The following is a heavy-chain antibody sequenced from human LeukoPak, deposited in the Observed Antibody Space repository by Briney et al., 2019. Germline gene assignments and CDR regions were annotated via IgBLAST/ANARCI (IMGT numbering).Heavy chain of an antibody. V-gene: IGHV3-23*01. CDR1: GFTFSSYA. CDR3: AKEMGYCSGGSCHKWFDP. CDR2: ISGSGGST. Sequence: GGSLRLSCAASGFTFSSYAMSWVRQAPGKGLEWVSAISGSGGSTYYADSVKGRFTISRDNSNNTLYLQMNSLRAEDTAVYYCAKEMGYCSGGSCHKWFDPWGQGTLVTVSS. D-gene: IGHD2-15*01. J-gene: IGHJ5*02.